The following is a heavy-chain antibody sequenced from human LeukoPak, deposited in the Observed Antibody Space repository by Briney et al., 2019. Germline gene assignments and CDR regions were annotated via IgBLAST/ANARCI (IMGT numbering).Heavy chain of an antibody. CDR3: AKRSGKMATGNFDY. J-gene: IGHJ4*02. Sequence: DSVKGRFTISRDNAKNSLFLQMNSLRAEDTAVYYCAKRSGKMATGNFDYWGQGTLVTVSS. D-gene: IGHD5-24*01. V-gene: IGHV3-7*01.